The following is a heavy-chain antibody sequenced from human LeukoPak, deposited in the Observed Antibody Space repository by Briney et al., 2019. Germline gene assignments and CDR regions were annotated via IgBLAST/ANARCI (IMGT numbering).Heavy chain of an antibody. D-gene: IGHD1-26*01. Sequence: SETLSLTCTVSGGSISSSRYYWGWVRQPPGKGLEWIGSIYYSGSTYYNPSLKSRVTISVDTSKNQFSLKLSSVTAADTAVYYCARLGRELKPIDYWGQGTLVTVSS. CDR2: IYYSGST. J-gene: IGHJ4*02. V-gene: IGHV4-39*07. CDR3: ARLGRELKPIDY. CDR1: GGSISSSRYY.